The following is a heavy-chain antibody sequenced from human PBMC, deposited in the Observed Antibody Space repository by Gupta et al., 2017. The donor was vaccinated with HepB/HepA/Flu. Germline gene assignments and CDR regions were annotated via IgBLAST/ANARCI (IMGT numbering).Heavy chain of an antibody. CDR1: GDSVSSNSAA. D-gene: IGHD6-19*01. CDR2: TYYRSKWYN. Sequence: QVQLQQSGPGLVKPSQTLSLTCAISGDSVSSNSAAWNWIRQSPSRGLEWLGRTYYRSKWYNDYAVSVKSRITSNPDTSKNQFSLQLNSVTPEDTAVYYCARAGPAREIRDSSGWYPDPFDYWGQGTLVTVSS. V-gene: IGHV6-1*01. CDR3: ARAGPAREIRDSSGWYPDPFDY. J-gene: IGHJ4*02.